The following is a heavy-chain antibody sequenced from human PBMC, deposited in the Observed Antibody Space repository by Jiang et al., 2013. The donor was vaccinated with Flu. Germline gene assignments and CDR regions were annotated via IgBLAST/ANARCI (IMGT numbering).Heavy chain of an antibody. D-gene: IGHD7-27*01. J-gene: IGHJ4*02. CDR3: ARALTWGKYGSNLYYFDY. CDR2: VSSDGDT. Sequence: VQLLESGGGLLQSGGTLRLSCAVSGFIVTRDYMGWVRQAPGKGLEWVSVVSSDGDTSYADSVKGRFTISRDSSTNTLHLQMNSLRAEDTAVYHCARALTWGKYGSNLYYFDYWGQGTLVTVSS. CDR1: GFIVTRDY. V-gene: IGHV3-53*01.